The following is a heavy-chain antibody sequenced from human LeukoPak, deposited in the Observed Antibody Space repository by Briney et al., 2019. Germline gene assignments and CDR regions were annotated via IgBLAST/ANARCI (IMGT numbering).Heavy chain of an antibody. CDR3: ATDLLAGGLKTFDP. V-gene: IGHV1-24*01. CDR2: FDPEVGET. J-gene: IGHJ5*02. CDR1: GNTLSEFS. Sequence: GASVKVSCKVTGNTLSEFSMHWVRQSPGKGLEWMGGFDPEVGETVYAQKFQGRVTMTEDTSTETAYMELSSLRSEDTAVYYCATDLLAGGLKTFDPWGQGTLVTVCS.